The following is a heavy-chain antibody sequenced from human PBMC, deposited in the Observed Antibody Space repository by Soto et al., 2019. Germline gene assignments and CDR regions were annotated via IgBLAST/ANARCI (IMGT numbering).Heavy chain of an antibody. CDR3: ARDPASYSPDY. Sequence: ASVKVSCKASGYTFTDYYMHWVQQAPGQGLEWMGWINPNSGGTNYAQKFQGRVTMTRDTSITTAYMELSRLRSDDTAVYYCARDPASYSPDYWGQGXLVTVSS. CDR2: INPNSGGT. J-gene: IGHJ4*02. D-gene: IGHD5-18*01. CDR1: GYTFTDYY. V-gene: IGHV1-2*02.